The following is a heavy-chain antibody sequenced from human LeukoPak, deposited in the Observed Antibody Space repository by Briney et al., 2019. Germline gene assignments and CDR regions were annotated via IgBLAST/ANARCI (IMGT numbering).Heavy chain of an antibody. CDR3: ARHGTISSVSYFDY. V-gene: IGHV4-4*08. D-gene: IGHD1-14*01. Sequence: AGTLSLTCSVSGGSVSSYYWSWIRQSPGKGLEWIGYIHSSGRTNYNPSLKSRVTGFVDTSKNQLSLRLSSVTAADTAVYYCARHGTISSVSYFDYWGEGALVT. CDR2: IHSSGRT. CDR1: GGSVSSYY. J-gene: IGHJ4*02.